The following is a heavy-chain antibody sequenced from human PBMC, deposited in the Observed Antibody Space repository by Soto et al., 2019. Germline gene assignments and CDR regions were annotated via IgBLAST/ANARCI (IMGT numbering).Heavy chain of an antibody. CDR2: ISGYNGNT. CDR1: GYTFTSYY. D-gene: IGHD2-2*01. Sequence: QVQLVQSGAEVKKPGASVKVSCKASGYTFTSYYISWVRQAPGQGLEWMGWISGYNGNTNYAQKLQGRGTMTTDTSTRPAYMELGSLRSDDTAVYSGAIEGPPSLNWGQGPLVTVSS. J-gene: IGHJ4*02. CDR3: AIEGPPSLN. V-gene: IGHV1-18*01.